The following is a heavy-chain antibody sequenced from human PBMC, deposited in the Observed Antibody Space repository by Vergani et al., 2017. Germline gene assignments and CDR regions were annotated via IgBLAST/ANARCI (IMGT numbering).Heavy chain of an antibody. J-gene: IGHJ4*02. CDR3: AKALGWSLTGLDY. CDR1: GFPFDDYA. V-gene: IGHV3-9*01. Sequence: EVQLVESGGGLVQPGRSLRLSCAASGFPFDDYALHWVRQAPGKGLEWVSGISWNSGSIGYADSVKGRFTISSDNAQNSLYLQMNSLRAEDTALYCCAKALGWSLTGLDYWGQGTLVTVSS. D-gene: IGHD3/OR15-3a*01. CDR2: ISWNSGSI.